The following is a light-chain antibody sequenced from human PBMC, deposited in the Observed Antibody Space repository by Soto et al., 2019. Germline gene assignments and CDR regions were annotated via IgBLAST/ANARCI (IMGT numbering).Light chain of an antibody. Sequence: EIVLKQSPGTLSLSPGERATLSCRASQSVSSSYLAWYQQKPGQAPRLLIYGASSRATGIPDRFSGSGSGTDFKLTSSRLEPEDVAVYYWQQYGSPVTFGGGTKVEIK. V-gene: IGKV3-20*01. J-gene: IGKJ4*01. CDR3: QQYGSPVT. CDR1: QSVSSSY. CDR2: GAS.